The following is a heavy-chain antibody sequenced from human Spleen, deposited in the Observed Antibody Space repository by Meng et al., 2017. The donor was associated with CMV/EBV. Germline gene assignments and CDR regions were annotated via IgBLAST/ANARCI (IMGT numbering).Heavy chain of an antibody. CDR1: GFSFEDFA. D-gene: IGHD2-8*01. CDR3: ARDMYTNSRSYFSMDV. J-gene: IGHJ6*02. Sequence: GRSLRLSCAASGFSFEDFAMHWVRQAPGKSLEWVSGISWNSGSIGYADSVKGRFTISRDNAKNSLYLQMNSLRAEDTALYYCARDMYTNSRSYFSMDVWGQGTTVTVSS. CDR2: ISWNSGSI. V-gene: IGHV3-9*01.